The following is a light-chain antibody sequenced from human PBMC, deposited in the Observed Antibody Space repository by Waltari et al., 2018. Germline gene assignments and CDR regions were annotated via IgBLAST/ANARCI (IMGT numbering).Light chain of an antibody. CDR3: QQRTDSGT. V-gene: IGKV3-11*01. Sequence: EIVLTPSPATLSLSPGEGATLPCRASQGVGGYLAWYQQKPGQAPRLLIYAASKRAAGIPAMFSGSGSRTDFTLTITSLEPEDYALYFCQQRTDSGTFGGGTKVEIK. J-gene: IGKJ4*01. CDR1: QGVGGY. CDR2: AAS.